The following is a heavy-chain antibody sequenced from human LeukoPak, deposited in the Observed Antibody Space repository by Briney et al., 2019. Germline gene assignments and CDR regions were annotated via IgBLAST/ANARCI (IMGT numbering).Heavy chain of an antibody. J-gene: IGHJ4*02. CDR1: AFSVGSNY. Sequence: GSLRLSCAASAFSVGSNYMTWIRQPAGKGLEWIGRIYTSGSTNYNPSLKSRVTMSVDTSNNQFSLKLSSVTAADTAVYYCARNSGYQTYFFDYWGQGTLVTVSS. D-gene: IGHD5-12*01. CDR3: ARNSGYQTYFFDY. V-gene: IGHV4-59*10. CDR2: IYTSGST.